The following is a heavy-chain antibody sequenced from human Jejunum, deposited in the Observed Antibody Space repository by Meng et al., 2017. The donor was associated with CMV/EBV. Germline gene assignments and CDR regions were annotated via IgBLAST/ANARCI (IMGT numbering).Heavy chain of an antibody. D-gene: IGHD3-10*01. CDR2: IKQDGSET. CDR1: GFTCSTYW. CDR3: ARARVPMIRGVPFDY. V-gene: IGHV3-7*01. J-gene: IGHJ4*02. Sequence: GFTCSTYWMTWVRQATGKGLEWVDNIKQDGSETYEVDAVKGRFTIDRDNAKSSLYLQMDSLRAGDTAMYYCARARVPMIRGVPFDYWGQGTLVTVSS.